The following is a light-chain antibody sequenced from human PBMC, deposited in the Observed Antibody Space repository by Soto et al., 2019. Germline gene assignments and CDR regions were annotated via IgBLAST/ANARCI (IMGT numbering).Light chain of an antibody. CDR3: MQATHWPPLT. V-gene: IGKV2-30*01. CDR1: QSLFSSDGNTY. Sequence: DVVMTQSPVTLPVTLGQSASITCRSSQSLFSSDGNTYLNWFQQRPGQCPRRLNYKVSKRESGVPDRYSGRGSGTDFRLKISRVEAEDVAVYYCMQATHWPPLTFGQGTRLEIK. CDR2: KVS. J-gene: IGKJ5*01.